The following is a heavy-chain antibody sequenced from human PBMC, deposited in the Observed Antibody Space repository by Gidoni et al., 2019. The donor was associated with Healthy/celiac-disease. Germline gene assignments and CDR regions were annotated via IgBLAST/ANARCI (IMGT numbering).Heavy chain of an antibody. D-gene: IGHD3-10*01. CDR3: AKGPHMVRGVHPFDY. Sequence: EVQLLESGGGLVQPGGSLRLSCAASGFTFSSYAMSWVRQAPGKGLEWVSAISGSGGSTYYADSVKGRFTISRDNSKNTLYLQMNSLRAEDTSVYYCAKGPHMVRGVHPFDYWGQGTLVTVSS. CDR2: ISGSGGST. J-gene: IGHJ4*02. V-gene: IGHV3-23*01. CDR1: GFTFSSYA.